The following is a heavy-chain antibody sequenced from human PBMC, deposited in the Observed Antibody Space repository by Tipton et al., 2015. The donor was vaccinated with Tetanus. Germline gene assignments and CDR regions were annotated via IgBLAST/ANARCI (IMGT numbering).Heavy chain of an antibody. Sequence: TLSLTCSVSGGSVDSGSYHWAWIRQPPGKGLEWIGSVHYTGATYLNPSLMSRVTLSVDTSKKDFSVRLGSVTAADTAVYYCARLREIVSRSGWAFDYWGQGILVTVSS. D-gene: IGHD5/OR15-5a*01. CDR2: VHYTGAT. J-gene: IGHJ4*02. V-gene: IGHV4-39*02. CDR3: ARLREIVSRSGWAFDY. CDR1: GGSVDSGSYH.